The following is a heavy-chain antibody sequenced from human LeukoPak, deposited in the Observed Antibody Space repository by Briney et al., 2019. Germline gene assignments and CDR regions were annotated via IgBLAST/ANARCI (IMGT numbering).Heavy chain of an antibody. D-gene: IGHD3-10*01. Sequence: SETLSLTCTVSGGSISSYCWSWIRQPPGKELEWIGYISYSGSTNYNPSLKSRVTISVDTSRNQFSLKLSSVTAADTAVYYCARGRLGGSGSYYNVLDYWGQGTLVTVSS. V-gene: IGHV4-59*01. CDR2: ISYSGST. J-gene: IGHJ4*02. CDR1: GGSISSYC. CDR3: ARGRLGGSGSYYNVLDY.